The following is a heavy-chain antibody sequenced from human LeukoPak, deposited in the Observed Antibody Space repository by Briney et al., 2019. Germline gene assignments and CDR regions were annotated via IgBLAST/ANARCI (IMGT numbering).Heavy chain of an antibody. CDR2: IHYSGST. D-gene: IGHD5-18*01. Sequence: SETLSLTCTVSGGSISSSSNHWGWIRQPPGKGLEWIGSIHYSGSTYYNPSLKSRVTISVDTSKNQLSLKLSSVTAADTAVYYCARGKDSYSRLPDYWGQGTLVTVSS. V-gene: IGHV4-39*01. CDR1: GGSISSSSNH. CDR3: ARGKDSYSRLPDY. J-gene: IGHJ4*02.